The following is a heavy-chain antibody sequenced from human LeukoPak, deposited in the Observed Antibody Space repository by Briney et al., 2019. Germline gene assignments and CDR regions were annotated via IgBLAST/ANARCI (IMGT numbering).Heavy chain of an antibody. CDR1: GYTFTGYY. Sequence: GASVNVSCRASGYTFTGYYMSWVRQAPGQGLEWMGWINPDSGGTHYAQNFQGWVTMTRDTSISTAYMELSRLRSDDTAVYYCARGTLTAPRSAFDIWGQGTMVTVSS. CDR2: INPDSGGT. D-gene: IGHD1-14*01. J-gene: IGHJ3*02. CDR3: ARGTLTAPRSAFDI. V-gene: IGHV1-2*04.